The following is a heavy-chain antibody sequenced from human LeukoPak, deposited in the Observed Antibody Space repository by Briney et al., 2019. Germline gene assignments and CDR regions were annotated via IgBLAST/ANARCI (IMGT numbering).Heavy chain of an antibody. Sequence: SETLSLTCAVYGGSFSAYYWTWIRQPPGKGLEWIASMHYSGSTTNNPSLKSRVTISADTSKNQFSLKLSSVTAADTAVYYCAGTMESVSFSTFDYWGQGTLVTVSS. CDR3: AGTMESVSFSTFDY. CDR1: GGSFSAYY. CDR2: MHYSGST. J-gene: IGHJ4*02. D-gene: IGHD1-26*01. V-gene: IGHV4-34*01.